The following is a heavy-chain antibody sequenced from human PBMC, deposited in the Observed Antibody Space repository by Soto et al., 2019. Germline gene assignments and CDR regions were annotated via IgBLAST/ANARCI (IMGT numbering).Heavy chain of an antibody. J-gene: IGHJ3*02. CDR1: GFTFISYS. Sequence: EVQLVESGGGLVQPGGSLRLSCAASGFTFISYSLNWVRQAPGKGLEWVSYIRHDPSIISYADSVKGRFTISRDNAKNSLYLQMNSLRAEDTAVYYCARDQWYAFDIWGQGTMVTVSS. CDR3: ARDQWYAFDI. V-gene: IGHV3-48*01. D-gene: IGHD2-15*01. CDR2: IRHDPSII.